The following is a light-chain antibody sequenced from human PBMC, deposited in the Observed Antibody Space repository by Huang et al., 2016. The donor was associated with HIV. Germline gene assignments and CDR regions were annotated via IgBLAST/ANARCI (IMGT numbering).Light chain of an antibody. CDR3: QQYHSLPWT. J-gene: IGKJ1*01. CDR2: ATS. CDR1: QGIGNS. Sequence: DIQMTQSPSSLSASVGDRVTITCRASQGIGNSLAWYQQKPEKAPRLLLYATSPLESGVPSRVSGSGSGTHYTLTINTLQPEDIASYYCQQYHSLPWTFGQGTKVEIK. V-gene: IGKV1-NL1*01.